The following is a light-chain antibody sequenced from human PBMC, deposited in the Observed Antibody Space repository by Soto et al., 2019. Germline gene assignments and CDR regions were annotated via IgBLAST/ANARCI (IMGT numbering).Light chain of an antibody. CDR2: EVN. CDR3: SSYAGSRNV. V-gene: IGLV2-8*01. Sequence: QSVLTQPASVSGSPGQSITISCTGTSGDIGSYNRVSWYQQHPGKAPKLIIYEVNKQPSGVPDRFSGSKSGNTASLTVSGLQAEDEADYYCSSYAGSRNVFGTGTKVTVL. CDR1: SGDIGSYNR. J-gene: IGLJ1*01.